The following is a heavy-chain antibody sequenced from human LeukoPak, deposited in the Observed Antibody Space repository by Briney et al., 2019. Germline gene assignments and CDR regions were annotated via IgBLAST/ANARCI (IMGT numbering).Heavy chain of an antibody. V-gene: IGHV1-18*01. J-gene: IGHJ4*02. CDR1: GNTFTSYG. CDR3: ARDRRFGDQVDY. CDR2: ISAYNGNT. Sequence: ASVKVSCKVSGNTFTSYGISWVRQAPGQGLEWMGWISAYNGNTNYAQKLQGRVTMTTDTSTSTAYMELRSLRSDDTAVYYCARDRRFGDQVDYWGQGTLVTVSS. D-gene: IGHD3-10*01.